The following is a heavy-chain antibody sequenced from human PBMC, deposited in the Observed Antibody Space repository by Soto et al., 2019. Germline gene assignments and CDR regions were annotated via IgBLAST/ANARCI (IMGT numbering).Heavy chain of an antibody. Sequence: SETLSLSCTVSGDSMAGYYWTWIRQPPGKRLEWIGYIYHTGSTNYNPSLKSRLTISVDTSKNQFSLSLSSVTAADTAVYYCATEKRGGILWGQGTLVTVS. V-gene: IGHV4-59*01. J-gene: IGHJ4*02. D-gene: IGHD3-16*01. CDR2: IYHTGST. CDR3: ATEKRGGIL. CDR1: GDSMAGYY.